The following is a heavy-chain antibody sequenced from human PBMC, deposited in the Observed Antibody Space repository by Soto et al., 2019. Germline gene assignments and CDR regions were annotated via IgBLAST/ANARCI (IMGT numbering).Heavy chain of an antibody. V-gene: IGHV1-8*01. CDR3: ARNRRLTGDFDY. Sequence: QVQLVQSGAELKKSGASVKVSCKASGYTFTTYDINWMRQASGQGLEWLGWMNPNNGDTGYAQKFQDRVIMTRDTSMNTAYMELSSLSNADTAVYYCARNRRLTGDFDYWGLGTLVTVSS. CDR2: MNPNNGDT. J-gene: IGHJ4*02. D-gene: IGHD7-27*01. CDR1: GYTFTTYD.